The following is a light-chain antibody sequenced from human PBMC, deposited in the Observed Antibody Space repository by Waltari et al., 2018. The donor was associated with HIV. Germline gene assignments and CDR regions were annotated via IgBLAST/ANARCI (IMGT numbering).Light chain of an antibody. CDR1: SSNIGAGYD. CDR2: ANI. CDR3: QSFDSSLTTSGVI. V-gene: IGLV1-40*01. Sequence: QSVLTQPPSVSGAPGQRVTISCTGSSSNIGAGYDVHWYQQPPGTAPKLLIYANINRPSGVPDRFSGSKSGSSASLAITGLQAEDEAHYYCQSFDSSLTTSGVIFGGGTKLTVL. J-gene: IGLJ2*01.